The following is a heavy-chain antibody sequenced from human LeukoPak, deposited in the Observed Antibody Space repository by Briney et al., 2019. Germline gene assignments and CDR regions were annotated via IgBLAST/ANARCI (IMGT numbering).Heavy chain of an antibody. CDR1: GYTFINYV. V-gene: IGHV1-18*01. Sequence: ASVKVSCKASGYTFINYVIIWVRQAPGQGLEWMGWISTYNDNTNYAQRLQGRVTMTTDTSTSTAYMELRSLRSDDTAVYYCARDRPVLLWFGESELFDYWGQGTLVTVSS. D-gene: IGHD3-10*01. J-gene: IGHJ4*02. CDR3: ARDRPVLLWFGESELFDY. CDR2: ISTYNDNT.